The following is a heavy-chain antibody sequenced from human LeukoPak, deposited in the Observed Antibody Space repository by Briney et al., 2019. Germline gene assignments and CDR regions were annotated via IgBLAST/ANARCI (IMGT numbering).Heavy chain of an antibody. CDR1: GFTFSSYW. V-gene: IGHV3-74*01. Sequence: PGGSLRLSCAASGFTFSSYWMHWVRQAPGKGLVRVSRINSDGSSTSYADSVKGRFTISRDNAKNTLYLQMNSLRAEDTAVYYCASQGGYDLRYFQHWGQGTLVTVSS. CDR2: INSDGSST. CDR3: ASQGGYDLRYFQH. D-gene: IGHD5-12*01. J-gene: IGHJ1*01.